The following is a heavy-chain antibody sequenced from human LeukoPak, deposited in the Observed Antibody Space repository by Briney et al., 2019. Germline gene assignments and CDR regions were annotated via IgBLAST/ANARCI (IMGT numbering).Heavy chain of an antibody. CDR1: GFSFSRYW. D-gene: IGHD3-22*01. Sequence: GGSLRLSCAASGFSFSRYWMHWVRQTPGKGLVWVSYIDTEGSTTRYADSVKGRFTISRDDAKNTLYLQMNSLRAEDTAVYYCARDKDSSSSLDYWGQGTLVTVSS. CDR2: IDTEGSTT. V-gene: IGHV3-74*01. J-gene: IGHJ4*02. CDR3: ARDKDSSSSLDY.